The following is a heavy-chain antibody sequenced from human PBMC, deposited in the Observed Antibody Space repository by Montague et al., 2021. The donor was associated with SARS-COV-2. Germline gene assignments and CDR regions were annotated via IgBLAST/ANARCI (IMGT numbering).Heavy chain of an antibody. D-gene: IGHD2-8*01. CDR2: IYYSGST. Sequence: SETLSPTCTVSGGSISGFYWSWIRQPPGKGLEWIGYIYYSGSTKYNPSLGSRVAVSVDRSKNQVSLKLTSVTAADTAVYYCARLLRSCTNGVCRTYYYYALDVWGQGTTVTVSS. CDR1: GGSISGFY. CDR3: ARLLRSCTNGVCRTYYYYALDV. J-gene: IGHJ6*02. V-gene: IGHV4-59*01.